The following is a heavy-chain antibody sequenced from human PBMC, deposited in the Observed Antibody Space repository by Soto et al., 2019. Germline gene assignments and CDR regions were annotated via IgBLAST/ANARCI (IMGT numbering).Heavy chain of an antibody. CDR2: IIPIFDTP. D-gene: IGHD3-16*01. V-gene: IGHV1-69*01. J-gene: IGHJ4*02. CDR1: GGTFKMYA. Sequence: QVQLVQSGVEVKKPGSAVKVSCKASGGTFKMYAMNWVRQAPGQGLEWIGGIIPIFDTPKYAQQLQGRVTITVDESTDTAYMELSSLRSEDAAIYYCARSVGSGGVMGGFDFWGQGTQVNVSS. CDR3: ARSVGSGGVMGGFDF.